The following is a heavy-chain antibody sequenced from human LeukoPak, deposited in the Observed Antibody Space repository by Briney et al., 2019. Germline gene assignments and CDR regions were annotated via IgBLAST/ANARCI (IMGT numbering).Heavy chain of an antibody. CDR2: IYYSGST. Sequence: SETLSLTCTVSGGSISSYYWSWIRQPPGKGLEWIGYIYYSGSTNYNPSLKSRVTISVDTSKNQFSLKLSSVTAADTAVYYCARHRYYYGSGSYLGYWGQGTLVTVSS. D-gene: IGHD3-10*01. CDR3: ARHRYYYGSGSYLGY. V-gene: IGHV4-59*08. CDR1: GGSISSYY. J-gene: IGHJ4*02.